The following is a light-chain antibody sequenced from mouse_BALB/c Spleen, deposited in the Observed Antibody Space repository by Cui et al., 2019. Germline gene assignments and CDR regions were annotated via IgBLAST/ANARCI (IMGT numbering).Light chain of an antibody. CDR2: STS. CDR3: HQYHRSPFT. V-gene: IGKV4-74*01. J-gene: IGKJ4*01. Sequence: QIVLTQYPAIMSASLRERITITCTTSSSVSSSYLHWYQQKPGSSPKLLIYSTSNLASGVPARFSGSGSGTSYSLTISSMEAEDAATYYCHQYHRSPFTFGSGTKLEIK. CDR1: SSVSSSY.